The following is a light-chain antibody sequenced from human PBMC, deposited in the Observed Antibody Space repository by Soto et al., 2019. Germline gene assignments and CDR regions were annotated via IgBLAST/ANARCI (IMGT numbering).Light chain of an antibody. CDR1: QSISSY. J-gene: IGKJ4*01. Sequence: EIVLTQSPGTLSLSPGERATLSCRASQSISSYLAWYQQKPGQAPRLLIYDASNRATGIPARISGSGSGTDFTLTISSLEPGDFAVYYCQQRSNWPLTFGGGTKVEIK. CDR3: QQRSNWPLT. CDR2: DAS. V-gene: IGKV3-11*01.